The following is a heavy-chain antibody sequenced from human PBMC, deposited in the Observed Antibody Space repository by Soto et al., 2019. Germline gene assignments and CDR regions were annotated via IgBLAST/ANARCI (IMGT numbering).Heavy chain of an antibody. CDR1: GFTFSSYS. Sequence: PGGSLRLSCAASGFTFSSYSMNWVRQAPGKGLEWVSSISSSSSYIYYADSVKGRFTISRDNAKNSLYLQMNSLRAEDTAVYYCARAPPYLYAFDIWGQGTMVTVSS. V-gene: IGHV3-21*01. CDR2: ISSSSSYI. CDR3: ARAPPYLYAFDI. J-gene: IGHJ3*02.